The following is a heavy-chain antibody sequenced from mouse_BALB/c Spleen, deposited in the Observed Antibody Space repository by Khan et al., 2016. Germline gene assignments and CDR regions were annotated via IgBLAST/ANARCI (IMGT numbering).Heavy chain of an antibody. CDR3: ARGRITVVAWYFDV. D-gene: IGHD1-1*01. Sequence: EVELVESGGGLVRPGGSLKLSCAASGFTFSSNVMSWVRQTPEQRLEWVASISSGGSTFYPDPLKGRFTISRDNARNILYLQMSSLRSEDTAMYYGARGRITVVAWYFDVWGAGTTVTVSS. J-gene: IGHJ1*01. CDR2: ISSGGST. CDR1: GFTFSSNV. V-gene: IGHV5-6-5*01.